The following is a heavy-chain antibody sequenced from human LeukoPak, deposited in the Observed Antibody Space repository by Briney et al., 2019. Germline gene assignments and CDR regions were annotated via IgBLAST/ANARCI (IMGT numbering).Heavy chain of an antibody. CDR1: GFTFSGYE. D-gene: IGHD3-3*01. V-gene: IGHV3-48*03. Sequence: GGSLRLSCAASGFTFSGYEMNWVRQAPGKGLEWVSYISSSGSTIYYADSVKGRFTISRDNAKNSLYLQMNSLRAEDTAVYYCARDRGGAYDFWSGYYTGYFDYWGQGTLVPVSS. CDR3: ARDRGGAYDFWSGYYTGYFDY. J-gene: IGHJ4*02. CDR2: ISSSGSTI.